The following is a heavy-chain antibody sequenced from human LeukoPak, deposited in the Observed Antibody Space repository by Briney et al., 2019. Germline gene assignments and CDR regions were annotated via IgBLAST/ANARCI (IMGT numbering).Heavy chain of an antibody. CDR3: AKNIAVVPAFVYFDY. Sequence: PGGSLRLSCAASGFTFSSHAMSWVRQAPGKGLEWVSAISGSGGSTYYADSVKGRFTISRDNSKNTLYLQMNSLRAEDTAVYYCAKNIAVVPAFVYFDYWGQGTLVTVSS. CDR2: ISGSGGST. V-gene: IGHV3-23*01. D-gene: IGHD2-2*01. CDR1: GFTFSSHA. J-gene: IGHJ4*02.